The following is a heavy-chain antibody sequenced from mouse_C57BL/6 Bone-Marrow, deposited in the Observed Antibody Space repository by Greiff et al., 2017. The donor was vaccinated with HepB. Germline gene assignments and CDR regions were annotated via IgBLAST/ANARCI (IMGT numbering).Heavy chain of an antibody. D-gene: IGHD1-1*01. CDR1: GFTFSSYA. Sequence: EVKLVESGGGLVKPGGSLKLSCAASGFTFSSYAMSWVRQTPEKRLEWVATISDGGSYTYYPDNVKGRFTISRDNAKNNLYLQMSHLKSEDTAMYYCASPSYYGSSFDYWGQGTTLTVSS. CDR2: ISDGGSYT. CDR3: ASPSYYGSSFDY. J-gene: IGHJ2*01. V-gene: IGHV5-4*03.